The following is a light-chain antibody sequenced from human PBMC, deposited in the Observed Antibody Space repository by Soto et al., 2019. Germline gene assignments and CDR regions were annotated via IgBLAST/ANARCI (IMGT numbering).Light chain of an antibody. Sequence: EIVLTQSPGTLSLSPGERATLSCRASQSVSSSYLAWYQQKPGQAPRLLIYGASSRATGIPDRFSGSGSGAAFTLTIFSLDPEDFAVYYCQQYSSSPWTFGQGTKVEIK. J-gene: IGKJ1*01. CDR2: GAS. CDR3: QQYSSSPWT. CDR1: QSVSSSY. V-gene: IGKV3-20*01.